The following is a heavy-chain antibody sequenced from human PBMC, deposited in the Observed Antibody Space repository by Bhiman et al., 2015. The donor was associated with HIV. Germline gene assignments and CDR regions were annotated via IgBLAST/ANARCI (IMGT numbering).Heavy chain of an antibody. CDR1: GFTFSSYG. D-gene: IGHD5-12*01. Sequence: QVQLVESGGGVVQPGGSLRVSCAASGFTFSSYGMHWVRQAPGKGLESVSFIRYDGSNKYYADSVKGRFTISRDNSKNTLYLQMNSLRAEDTAVYYCAREGVSGYDLTYIDYWGQGTLVTVSS. CDR2: IRYDGSNK. V-gene: IGHV3-30*02. J-gene: IGHJ4*02. CDR3: AREGVSGYDLTYIDY.